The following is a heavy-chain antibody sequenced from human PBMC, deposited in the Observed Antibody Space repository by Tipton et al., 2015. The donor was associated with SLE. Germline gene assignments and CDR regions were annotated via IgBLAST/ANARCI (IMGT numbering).Heavy chain of an antibody. CDR1: GGSFSGFY. D-gene: IGHD6-13*01. CDR3: ARGLSSSWYSNWFDP. V-gene: IGHV4-34*01. J-gene: IGHJ5*02. CDR2: IDDSGST. Sequence: TLSLTCAVYGGSFSGFYWNWIRQPPGKGLEWIGEIDDSGSTNYNPSLKSRVTMSVDTSKNQFSLQLNSVTPEDTAVYYCARGLSSSWYSNWFDPWGQGTLVTVSS.